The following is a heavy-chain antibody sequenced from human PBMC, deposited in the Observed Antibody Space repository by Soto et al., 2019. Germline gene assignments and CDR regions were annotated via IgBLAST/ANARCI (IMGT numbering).Heavy chain of an antibody. Sequence: GASVKVSCKTSGYTFTNYFVHWVRQAPGQGLEWMGAINPGSRITNYALKFQGRVTMTRDTSTNTVYLELSSLRSEDTAFYSCATDQNSYDFWAGYYYYHGMYVCSQGTTV. CDR2: INPGSRIT. CDR3: ATDQNSYDFWAGYYYYHGMYV. V-gene: IGHV1-46*01. D-gene: IGHD3-3*01. CDR1: GYTFTNYF. J-gene: IGHJ6*02.